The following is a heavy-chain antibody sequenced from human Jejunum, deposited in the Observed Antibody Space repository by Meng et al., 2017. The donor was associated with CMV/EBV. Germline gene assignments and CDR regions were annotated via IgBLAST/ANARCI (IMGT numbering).Heavy chain of an antibody. CDR2: ISSSGSTM. J-gene: IGHJ6*02. V-gene: IGHV3-48*03. Sequence: MSWVRRAPGKGLEWVSYISSSGSTMYYADSVKGRFTISRDNARNSLYLQMNSLRAEDTAVYYCARDRYCKNGVCSIPSTYYHGMDVWGQGTTVTVSS. CDR3: ARDRYCKNGVCSIPSTYYHGMDV. D-gene: IGHD2-8*01.